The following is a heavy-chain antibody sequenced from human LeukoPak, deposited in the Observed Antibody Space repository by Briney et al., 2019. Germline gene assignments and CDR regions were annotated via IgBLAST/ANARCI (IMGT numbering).Heavy chain of an antibody. D-gene: IGHD2-15*01. CDR1: GFTFRNYW. CDR3: ARDLGYCSGGRCYYYYGMDV. J-gene: IGHJ6*02. Sequence: GGALRLSCTASGFTFRNYWMHWVRQAPGKGLVWVSRINTDESVISYADSVKGRFTISRDNAKNTLYLQMSSLRAEDTALYYCARDLGYCSGGRCYYYYGMDVWGQGTTVTVSS. V-gene: IGHV3-74*01. CDR2: INTDESVI.